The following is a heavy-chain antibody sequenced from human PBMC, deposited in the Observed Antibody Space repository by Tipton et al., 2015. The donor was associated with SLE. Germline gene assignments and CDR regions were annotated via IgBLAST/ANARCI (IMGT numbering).Heavy chain of an antibody. Sequence: LRLSCKVSSGSINSGRIYWSWIRQPAGKGLEWIGYIYHSGSTYYNPSLKSRVTISVDRSKNQFSLKLSSVTAADTAVYYCARALGMGYWGQGTLVTVSS. CDR2: IYHSGST. CDR3: ARALGMGY. CDR1: SGSINSGRIY. D-gene: IGHD3-9*01. J-gene: IGHJ4*02. V-gene: IGHV4-30-2*01.